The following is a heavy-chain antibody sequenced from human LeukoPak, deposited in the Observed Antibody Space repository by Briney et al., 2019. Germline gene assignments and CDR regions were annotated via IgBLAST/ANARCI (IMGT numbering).Heavy chain of an antibody. CDR2: IKQDGSEK. V-gene: IGHV3-7*03. Sequence: GGSLRLSCAASGFTFSSYWMSWVRQAPGKGLEWVANIKQDGSEKYYVDSVKGRFTISRDNAKNSLYLQMNSLRAEDTAVCYCARLDVLLWFGEFSFDYWGQGTLVTVSS. J-gene: IGHJ4*02. D-gene: IGHD3-10*01. CDR1: GFTFSSYW. CDR3: ARLDVLLWFGEFSFDY.